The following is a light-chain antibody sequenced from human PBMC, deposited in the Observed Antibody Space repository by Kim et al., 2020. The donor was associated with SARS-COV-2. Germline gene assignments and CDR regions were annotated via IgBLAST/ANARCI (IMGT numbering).Light chain of an antibody. CDR3: EQGYSNPQT. CDR2: RAS. Sequence: DILMTQSPSSLSASVGDRVTLTCRASQGISNYVNWYQQRPGKAPNLLIYRASSLQSGVPSRFSGNGSGTEFTLTISSLQPDDFATYYCEQGYSNPQTFGQGTKVDIK. V-gene: IGKV1-39*01. CDR1: QGISNY. J-gene: IGKJ1*01.